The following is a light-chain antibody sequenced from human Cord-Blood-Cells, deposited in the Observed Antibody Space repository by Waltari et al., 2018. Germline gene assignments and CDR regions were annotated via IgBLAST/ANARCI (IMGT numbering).Light chain of an antibody. CDR1: SSDVGGYNF. V-gene: IGLV2-14*01. Sequence: QSALTNPASVFGSPGQSITIPSPGTSSDVGGYNFFSWYQQHPGKAPKLMIYEVSNRPSGVSNRFSGSKSGNTASLTISGLQAEDEADYYCSSYTSSSTYVFGTGTKVTVL. J-gene: IGLJ1*01. CDR2: EVS. CDR3: SSYTSSSTYV.